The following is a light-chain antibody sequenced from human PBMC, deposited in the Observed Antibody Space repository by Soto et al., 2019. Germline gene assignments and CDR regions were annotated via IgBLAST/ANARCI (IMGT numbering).Light chain of an antibody. Sequence: QAVVTQEPSLTVSPGGTVTLTCGCSTGAVTSGHYPYWFQQKPGQAPRTLIYDTNNKHSWTPARFSGSLLGGKAALTLSGAQPEDEAHYYCLVSYSGARIFGGGTKLTVL. CDR3: LVSYSGARI. V-gene: IGLV7-46*01. J-gene: IGLJ2*01. CDR2: DTN. CDR1: TGAVTSGHY.